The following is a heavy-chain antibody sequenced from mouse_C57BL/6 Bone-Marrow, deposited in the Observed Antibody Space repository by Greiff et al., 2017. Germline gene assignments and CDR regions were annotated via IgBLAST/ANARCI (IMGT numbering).Heavy chain of an antibody. CDR3: TTWGVTTVYYAMDY. V-gene: IGHV14-4*01. Sequence: EVHLVESGAELVRPGASVKLSCTASGFNIKDDYMHWVKQRPEQGLEWIGWIDPENGDTEYASKFQGKVTLTADTSSNTAYLQLSSLKSEDTTVYYCTTWGVTTVYYAMDYWGQGTSVTVSS. CDR2: IDPENGDT. J-gene: IGHJ4*01. D-gene: IGHD2-2*01. CDR1: GFNIKDDY.